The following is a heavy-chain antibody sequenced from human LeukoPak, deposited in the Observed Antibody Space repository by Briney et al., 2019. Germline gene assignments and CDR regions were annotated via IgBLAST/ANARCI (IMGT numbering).Heavy chain of an antibody. Sequence: GGSLRLSCAASGFTFSDYYMSWIRQAPGKGLEWVSYISSSGSTIYYADSVKGRFTISRDNSKNTLYLQMNSLRAEDTAVYYCARDMEQWLVRGLDVWGQGTTVTVSS. J-gene: IGHJ6*02. D-gene: IGHD6-19*01. CDR3: ARDMEQWLVRGLDV. CDR2: ISSSGSTI. CDR1: GFTFSDYY. V-gene: IGHV3-11*04.